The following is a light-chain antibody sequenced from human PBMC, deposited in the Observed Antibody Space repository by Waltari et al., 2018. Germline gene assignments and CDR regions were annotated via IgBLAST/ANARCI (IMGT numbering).Light chain of an antibody. CDR1: TSNIGTNY. CDR2: ETE. V-gene: IGLV1-51*02. Sequence: QSVLTQPPSVSAAPGQKVTISCSGSTSNIGTNYVSWYQQLPGAAPKVFCYETEKRPSGIPDRFSGSKSGTSASLGITGLQTGDEAAYYCGTWDNNLSALVFGGGTKLTVL. CDR3: GTWDNNLSALV. J-gene: IGLJ2*01.